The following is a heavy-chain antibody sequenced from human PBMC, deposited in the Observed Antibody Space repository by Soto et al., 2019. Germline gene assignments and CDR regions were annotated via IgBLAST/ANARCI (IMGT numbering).Heavy chain of an antibody. CDR3: ARVRESFSRLWYFDL. CDR1: GYTFTGYY. D-gene: IGHD3-3*01. J-gene: IGHJ2*01. Sequence: VASVKVSCKASGYTFTGYYMHWVRQAPGQGLEWMGWINPNSGGTNYAQKFQGRVTMTRDTSISTAYMELSRLRSDDTAVYYCARVRESFSRLWYFDLWGRGTLVTVSS. V-gene: IGHV1-2*02. CDR2: INPNSGGT.